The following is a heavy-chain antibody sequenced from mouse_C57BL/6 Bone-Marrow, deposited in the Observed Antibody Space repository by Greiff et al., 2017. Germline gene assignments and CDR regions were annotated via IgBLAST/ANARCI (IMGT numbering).Heavy chain of an antibody. CDR1: GFTFSSYA. J-gene: IGHJ4*01. Sequence: EVHLVESGEGLVKPGGSLKLSCAASGFTFSSYAMSWVRQTPEKRLEWVAYISSGGDYIYYADTVKGRVTISRDNARNTLYLQMSSLKSEDTAMYYYTRCYYGSSYNCAMDYWGQGTSVTVSS. D-gene: IGHD1-1*01. V-gene: IGHV5-9-1*02. CDR2: ISSGGDYI. CDR3: TRCYYGSSYNCAMDY.